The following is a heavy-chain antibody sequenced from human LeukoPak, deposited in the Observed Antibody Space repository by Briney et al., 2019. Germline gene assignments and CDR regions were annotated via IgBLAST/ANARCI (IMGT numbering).Heavy chain of an antibody. CDR3: ARDGGLHTNFDY. D-gene: IGHD2-15*01. CDR2: TKPDGTAE. CDR1: GFTFRNYW. Sequence: GALRLSCAASGFTFRNYWMGWVRPAPGKGLEWVANTKPDGTAEYYADSVRGRFTTSRDNANNFLYLQMNSLRGEDTAVYYCARDGGLHTNFDYWGQGTLVTVSS. V-gene: IGHV3-7*01. J-gene: IGHJ4*02.